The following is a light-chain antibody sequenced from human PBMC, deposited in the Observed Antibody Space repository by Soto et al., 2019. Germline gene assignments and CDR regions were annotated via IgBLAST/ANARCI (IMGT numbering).Light chain of an antibody. CDR3: HHRASWPET. CDR1: QSVDSY. Sequence: EIVLTQSPATLSLSPGERATLACRASQSVDSYLGWYQQKPGQAPRLLIYDATNRATGIPARFSGGGSGTDYTLTISSREPEDFAVEYCHHRASWPETFGQGTKVEIK. J-gene: IGKJ1*01. V-gene: IGKV3-11*01. CDR2: DAT.